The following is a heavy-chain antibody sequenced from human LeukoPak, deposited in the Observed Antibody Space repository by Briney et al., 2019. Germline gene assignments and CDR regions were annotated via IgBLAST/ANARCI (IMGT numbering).Heavy chain of an antibody. J-gene: IGHJ4*02. CDR1: GLTFGIYS. CDR2: ISSSSSYI. Sequence: GVSLRLLCGASGLTFGIYSVIGLRQAPGGGGVGVSSISSSSSYIYYADSVKGRFTISRDNAKNSLYLQMNSLRAEDKAVYYCASSPGGSYHFDYWGQGTLVTVSS. CDR3: ASSPGGSYHFDY. D-gene: IGHD1-26*01. V-gene: IGHV3-21*01.